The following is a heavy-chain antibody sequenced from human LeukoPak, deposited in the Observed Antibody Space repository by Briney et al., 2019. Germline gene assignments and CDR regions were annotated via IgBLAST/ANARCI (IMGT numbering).Heavy chain of an antibody. J-gene: IGHJ6*02. Sequence: SETLSLTCAVYGGSFSGYYWSWIRQPPGKGLEWIGEINHSGSTNYNPSLKSRVTISVDTSKNQFSLKLSSVTAADTAVHYCARAAGENAGATYYYYYYGMDVWGQGTTVTVSS. D-gene: IGHD7-27*01. CDR2: INHSGST. CDR1: GGSFSGYY. CDR3: ARAAGENAGATYYYYYYGMDV. V-gene: IGHV4-34*01.